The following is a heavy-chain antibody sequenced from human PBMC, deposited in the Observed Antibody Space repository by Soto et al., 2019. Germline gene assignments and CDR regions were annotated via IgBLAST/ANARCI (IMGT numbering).Heavy chain of an antibody. D-gene: IGHD3-22*01. J-gene: IGHJ5*02. V-gene: IGHV4-30-4*01. Sequence: SETLSLTCTVSGGSINNNYYYWSWIRQPPGKGLEWIGYIYDSGSTYYNPSLKSRVTISVDTSKNQFSLKLSSVTAADTAVYYCASIYDSSGYYYGNNWFDPWGQGTLVTVSS. CDR2: IYDSGST. CDR1: GGSINNNYYY. CDR3: ASIYDSSGYYYGNNWFDP.